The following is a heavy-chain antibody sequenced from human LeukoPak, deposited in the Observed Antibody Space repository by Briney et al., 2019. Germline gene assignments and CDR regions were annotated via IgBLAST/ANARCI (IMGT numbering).Heavy chain of an antibody. CDR1: GFTFSSYA. J-gene: IGHJ4*02. D-gene: IGHD3-16*02. CDR2: ISGSGGST. V-gene: IGHV3-23*01. CDR3: AGSPYYDYVWGSYRRFDY. Sequence: PGGSLRLSCAASGFTFSSYAMSWVRQAPGKGLEWVSAISGSGGSTNYADSVKGRFTISRDNSKNTLYLQMNSLRAEDTAVYYCAGSPYYDYVWGSYRRFDYWGQGTLVTVSS.